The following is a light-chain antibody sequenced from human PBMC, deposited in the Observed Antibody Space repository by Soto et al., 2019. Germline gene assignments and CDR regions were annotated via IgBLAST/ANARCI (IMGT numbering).Light chain of an antibody. V-gene: IGLV1-40*01. CDR2: GNS. CDR1: SSKIGAGYD. J-gene: IGLJ2*01. Sequence: QSVLTQPPSVSGAPGQRVTISLTGSSSKIGAGYDVHWYQQLPGTAPKLLIYGNSNRPSGVPDRFSGSKSGTSASLAITGLQTEDEADYYCHSYDSSLSAVVFGGGTKVTVL. CDR3: HSYDSSLSAVV.